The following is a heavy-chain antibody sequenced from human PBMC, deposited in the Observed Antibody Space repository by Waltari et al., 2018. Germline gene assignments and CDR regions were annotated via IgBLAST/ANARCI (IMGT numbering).Heavy chain of an antibody. CDR3: ARAYNRLSYGMDV. Sequence: QVQLQQSGPGLVKPSQTLSLTCALSGDSVSSNRAAWNWLRQSPSRGLEWLGRTYYRSKWYNDYAVSVKSRISINPDTSQNQFSLQLNSVTPEDTAVYYCARAYNRLSYGMDVWGQGTTVTVSS. J-gene: IGHJ6*02. V-gene: IGHV6-1*01. D-gene: IGHD1-20*01. CDR2: TYYRSKWYN. CDR1: GDSVSSNRAA.